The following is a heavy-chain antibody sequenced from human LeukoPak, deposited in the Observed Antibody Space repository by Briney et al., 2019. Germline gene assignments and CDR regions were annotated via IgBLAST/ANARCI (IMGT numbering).Heavy chain of an antibody. D-gene: IGHD3-3*01. V-gene: IGHV3-30*18. Sequence: PGGSLRLSCAASGFTFSSYGMNWVRQAPGKGLEWVAVISYDGSNKYYADSVKGRFTISRDNSKNTLYLQKNRLRAEDSALYYYANDETIGSGDYWGQGTLVTVSS. CDR1: GFTFSSYG. CDR3: ANDETIGSGDY. J-gene: IGHJ4*02. CDR2: ISYDGSNK.